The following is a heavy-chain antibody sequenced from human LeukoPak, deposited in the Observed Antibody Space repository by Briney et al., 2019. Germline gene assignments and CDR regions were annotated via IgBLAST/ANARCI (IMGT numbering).Heavy chain of an antibody. CDR3: AKDSRINSSSWYLRVDY. D-gene: IGHD6-13*01. CDR1: GFTFSSYA. CDR2: ISGSGGST. Sequence: GGSLRLSCAASGFTFSSYAMSWVRQAPGKGLEWVSAISGSGGSTYYADSVKGRFTISRDNSKNTLYLQMNSLRAEDTAVYYCAKDSRINSSSWYLRVDYWGQGTLVTVSS. J-gene: IGHJ4*02. V-gene: IGHV3-23*01.